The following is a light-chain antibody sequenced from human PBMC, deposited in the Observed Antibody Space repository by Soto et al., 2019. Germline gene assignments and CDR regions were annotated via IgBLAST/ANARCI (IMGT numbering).Light chain of an antibody. CDR1: KSVLYRSNNKNY. CDR2: RAS. J-gene: IGKJ1*01. V-gene: IGKV4-1*01. CDR3: QQYYSTPRT. Sequence: DTVMTQSRTSLAVSVGERATISCKSSKSVLYRSNNKNYLAWYQQNPGQPPKLLIYRASTRESGVPDRFSGGGSGTDFTLTISSMQAEDVAVYYCQQYYSTPRTFGQGTKLDIK.